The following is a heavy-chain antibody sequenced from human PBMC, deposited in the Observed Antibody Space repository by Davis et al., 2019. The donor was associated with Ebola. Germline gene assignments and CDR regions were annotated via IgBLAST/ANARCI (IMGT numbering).Heavy chain of an antibody. Sequence: PGGSLRLSCVASGFTFSDYDMHWVRQAPGKGLEWISHIGLSNSDTHYGDSVKGRFTIYRDNARNSVYLQMNSLRDEDTAVYYCARNAMRAACFDYWGQGALVTVSS. CDR3: ARNAMRAACFDY. CDR1: GFTFSDYD. CDR2: IGLSNSDT. J-gene: IGHJ4*02. D-gene: IGHD6-13*01. V-gene: IGHV3-11*03.